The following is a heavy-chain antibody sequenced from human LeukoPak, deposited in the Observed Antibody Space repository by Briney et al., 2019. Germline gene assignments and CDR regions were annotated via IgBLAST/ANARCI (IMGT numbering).Heavy chain of an antibody. D-gene: IGHD3-10*01. J-gene: IGHJ4*02. CDR2: INPNSGGT. Sequence: ASVKVSCKASGYTFTGYYMHWVRQAPGQGLEWMGWINPNSGGTNYAQKFQGRVTMTRDTSISTAYMELSRLRSDDTAVYYCARVLYYYGSGAVWGYWGQGTLVTVSS. CDR1: GYTFTGYY. CDR3: ARVLYYYGSGAVWGY. V-gene: IGHV1-2*02.